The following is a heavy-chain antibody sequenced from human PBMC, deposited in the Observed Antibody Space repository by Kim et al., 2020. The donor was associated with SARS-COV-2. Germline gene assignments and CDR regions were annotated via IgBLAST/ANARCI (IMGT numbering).Heavy chain of an antibody. CDR2: ISGSGGST. CDR1: GFTFSSYA. Sequence: GGSLRLSCAVSGFTFSSYAMSWVRQAPGKGLEWVSAISGSGGSTYYADSVKGRFTISRDNSKNTLYLQMNSLRAEDTSVYYCAKSEGRIIAAAGRIRYWGQGTLFTVSS. D-gene: IGHD6-13*01. V-gene: IGHV3-23*01. J-gene: IGHJ4*02. CDR3: AKSEGRIIAAAGRIRY.